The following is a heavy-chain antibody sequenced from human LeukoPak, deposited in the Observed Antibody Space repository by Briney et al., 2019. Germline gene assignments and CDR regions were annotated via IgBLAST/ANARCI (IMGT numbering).Heavy chain of an antibody. D-gene: IGHD6-13*01. V-gene: IGHV3-30*18. CDR3: AKDIAPRLGGSFLMDV. J-gene: IGHJ6*04. Sequence: GRSLRLSCAASGFTFSSYGMHWVRQAPGKGLEWVAVISYDGSNKYYADSVKGRFTISRDNSKNTLYLQMNSLRAEDTAVYYCAKDIAPRLGGSFLMDVWGKGTTVTVSS. CDR1: GFTFSSYG. CDR2: ISYDGSNK.